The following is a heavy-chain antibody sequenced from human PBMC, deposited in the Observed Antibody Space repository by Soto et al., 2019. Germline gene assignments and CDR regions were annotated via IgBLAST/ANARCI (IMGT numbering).Heavy chain of an antibody. J-gene: IGHJ4*02. CDR1: RFTFSTYE. Sequence: LRLCCVVSRFTFSTYEMHWVRQAPGKGLEWVSYISSGGSTVYYADSVKGRFTISRDNTRNSLYLQMNSLRDEDTALYYCVRYCSTTLCNGVATRTFDYWGQGTLVTVSS. CDR2: ISSGGSTV. CDR3: VRYCSTTLCNGVATRTFDY. V-gene: IGHV3-48*03. D-gene: IGHD2-2*01.